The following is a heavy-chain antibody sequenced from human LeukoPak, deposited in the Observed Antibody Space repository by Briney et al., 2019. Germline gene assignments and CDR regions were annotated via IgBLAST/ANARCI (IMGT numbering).Heavy chain of an antibody. CDR1: GGSISISSSSYY. D-gene: IGHD3-10*01. CDR2: VYYTGST. J-gene: IGHJ6*03. V-gene: IGHV4-39*07. Sequence: SETLSLTCTVSGGSISISSSSYYWGWIRQPPGKGLEWIGNVYYTGSTYYNPSLKSRVTISVDTSKNQFSLKLSSVTAADTAVYYCARGDHFLGDYYYMDVWGKGTTVTVSS. CDR3: ARGDHFLGDYYYMDV.